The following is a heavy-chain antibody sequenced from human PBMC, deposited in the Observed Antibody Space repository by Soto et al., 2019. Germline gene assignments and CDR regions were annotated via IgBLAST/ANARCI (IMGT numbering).Heavy chain of an antibody. V-gene: IGHV4-38-2*01. D-gene: IGHD2-8*02. CDR3: RHLKSDTEVTSVRPLFDS. Sequence: PSETLSLTCAVSGFSISSDSYWGWMRESPGKGLEWIGILSHSGSTFYNPPLKSRVTISTDTTKNQFSLKLTSVTAADTAIYYCRHLKSDTEVTSVRPLFDSWGQGTLVTVSS. J-gene: IGHJ4*02. CDR1: GFSISSDSY. CDR2: LSHSGST.